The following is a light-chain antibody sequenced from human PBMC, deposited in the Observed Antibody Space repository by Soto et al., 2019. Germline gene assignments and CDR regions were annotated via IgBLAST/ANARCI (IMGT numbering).Light chain of an antibody. CDR3: QQRSNWPIT. J-gene: IGKJ5*01. V-gene: IGKV3-11*01. CDR2: DAS. Sequence: EIVLTQSPSTLSLSPGESVTLSCRATRSVSSYLALYQQKPGQAPRLLIYDASSRPTDIPARFSGSGSGTDFTLTISSLEPEDFALYYCQQRSNWPITFGQGTRLENK. CDR1: RSVSSY.